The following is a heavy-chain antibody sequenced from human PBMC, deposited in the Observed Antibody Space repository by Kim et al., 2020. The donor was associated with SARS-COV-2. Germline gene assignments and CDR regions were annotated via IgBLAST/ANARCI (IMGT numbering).Heavy chain of an antibody. Sequence: LRSRVPISVDTSKNQFSLKLSSVTAADTAVYYCARHNYDYVWGSYRYGFDYWGQGTLVTVSS. D-gene: IGHD3-16*02. V-gene: IGHV4-59*08. J-gene: IGHJ4*02. CDR3: ARHNYDYVWGSYRYGFDY.